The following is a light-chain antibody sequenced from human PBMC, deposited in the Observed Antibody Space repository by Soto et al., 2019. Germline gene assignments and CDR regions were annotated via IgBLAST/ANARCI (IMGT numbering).Light chain of an antibody. Sequence: EIVLTQSPATLSLSPGERATLSCRASQSVDNYLAWYQQKPGQAPRLLIYDVSNRATGTPARFSGSGSGTDFTLTISSLEPEDFAVYFCQQYNNWPLTFGGGTKVDIK. J-gene: IGKJ4*01. CDR1: QSVDNY. CDR2: DVS. V-gene: IGKV3-11*01. CDR3: QQYNNWPLT.